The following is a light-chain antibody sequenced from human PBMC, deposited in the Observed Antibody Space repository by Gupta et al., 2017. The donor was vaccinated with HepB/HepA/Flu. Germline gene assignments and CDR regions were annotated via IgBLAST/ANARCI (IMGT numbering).Light chain of an antibody. CDR2: QDN. V-gene: IGLV3-1*01. J-gene: IGLJ2*01. CDR3: QAWDSGTVV. Sequence: SYELTQPLSVSVSPGQTASITCSGDKLGEKYVSWYQQRPGQSPLLVISQDNKRPSGIPERFSGSNSGNTATLTISGTQAMDEADYYCQAWDSGTVVFGGGTKVTVL. CDR1: KLGEKY.